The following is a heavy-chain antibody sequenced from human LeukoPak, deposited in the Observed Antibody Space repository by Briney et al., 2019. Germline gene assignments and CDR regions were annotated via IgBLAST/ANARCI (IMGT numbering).Heavy chain of an antibody. D-gene: IGHD2-21*02. CDR1: GFTFSGSA. J-gene: IGHJ6*02. CDR3: TRLSGGDSDSYYYGLDV. CDR2: IKTKAESYAT. V-gene: IGHV3-73*01. Sequence: GGSLRLSCAASGFTFSGSAIHWVRQASGKGLEWVARIKTKAESYATAYVASVKGRFTISRDDSKNTAYLQMDSLKTEDTAMYYCTRLSGGDSDSYYYGLDVWGQGTTVTVSS.